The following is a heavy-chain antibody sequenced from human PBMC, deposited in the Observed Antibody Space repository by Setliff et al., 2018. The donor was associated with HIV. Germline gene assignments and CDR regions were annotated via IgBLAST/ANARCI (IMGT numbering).Heavy chain of an antibody. CDR2: INTDTGNT. CDR3: ARVAHSSSYHYYGMDV. V-gene: IGHV1-3*04. Sequence: ASVKVSCKTSGYTFIHYDIHWVRQAPGERLEWLGWINTDTGNTKYSQKFQDRLTFTRDTSALTADMELSSLRSEDTAVYFCARVAHSSSYHYYGMDVWGQGTTVTVSS. J-gene: IGHJ6*02. CDR1: GYTFIHYD. D-gene: IGHD6-19*01.